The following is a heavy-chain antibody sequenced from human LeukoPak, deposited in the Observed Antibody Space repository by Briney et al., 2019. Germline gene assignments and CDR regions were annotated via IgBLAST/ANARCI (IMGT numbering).Heavy chain of an antibody. V-gene: IGHV3-7*01. Sequence: GGSLRLSCAASGFTVSSNYMSWVRQAPGKGLEWVANIQQDGTERYYVDSVTGRFTISRDNAGNSLFLQMNSLRAEDTAVYYCARDPIRRAQARLYYYYYMDVWGKGTTVTVSS. CDR2: IQQDGTER. D-gene: IGHD1-14*01. J-gene: IGHJ6*03. CDR1: GFTVSSNY. CDR3: ARDPIRRAQARLYYYYYMDV.